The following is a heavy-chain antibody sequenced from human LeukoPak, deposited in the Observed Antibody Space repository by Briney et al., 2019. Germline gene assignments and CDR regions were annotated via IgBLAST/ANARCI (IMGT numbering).Heavy chain of an antibody. Sequence: GGSLRLSCAASGFTFSDYAMGWVRQAPGKGLEWVSGISGTARSTYYTDSVKGRFTVSRENSKKTLYLQMSSLRAEDTAVYYCVKDVLRLNYGYFDLWGHGTLVTVSS. J-gene: IGHJ2*01. CDR1: GFTFSDYA. D-gene: IGHD2-21*01. CDR3: VKDVLRLNYGYFDL. CDR2: ISGTARST. V-gene: IGHV3-23*01.